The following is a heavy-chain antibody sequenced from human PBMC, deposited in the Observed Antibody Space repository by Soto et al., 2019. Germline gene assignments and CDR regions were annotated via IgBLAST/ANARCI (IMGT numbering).Heavy chain of an antibody. CDR1: GYTFTYRY. CDR3: AITLKFYFDY. Sequence: QMQLVQSGAEVKKTGSSVKVSCKASGYTFTYRYLHWVRQAPGQALEWMGWITPFNGNTTYAQKFQDRVTITRDRSMSTAYMELSSLRSEDTAMYYCAITLKFYFDYWGQGTLVTVSS. J-gene: IGHJ4*02. CDR2: ITPFNGNT. V-gene: IGHV1-45*02.